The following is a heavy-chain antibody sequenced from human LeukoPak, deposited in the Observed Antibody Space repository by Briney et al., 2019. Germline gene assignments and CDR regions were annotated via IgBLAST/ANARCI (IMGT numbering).Heavy chain of an antibody. CDR1: GGSISSSSYY. CDR2: IYYSGST. Sequence: PSETLSLTCTVSGGSISSSSYYWGWIRQPPGKGLEWIGSIYYSGSTYYNPSLKSRVTISVDTSKNQFSLKLSSVTAADTAVYYCARQYDYVWGSYRPYFDYWGQGTLVTVSS. CDR3: ARQYDYVWGSYRPYFDY. V-gene: IGHV4-39*01. J-gene: IGHJ4*02. D-gene: IGHD3-16*02.